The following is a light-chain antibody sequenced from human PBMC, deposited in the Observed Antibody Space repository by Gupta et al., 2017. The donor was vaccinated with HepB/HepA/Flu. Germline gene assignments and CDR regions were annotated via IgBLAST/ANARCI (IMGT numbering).Light chain of an antibody. CDR2: GNS. Sequence: QSVLTPPPSVSGAPGPRVTIPCTGSSSNIGAGCDVHWYQQLPGTAPKLLIYGNSNRPSGVPDRFSGSKSGTSASLAITGLQAEDEADYYCQSYDSSLSVVFGGGTKLTVL. CDR3: QSYDSSLSVV. CDR1: SSNIGAGCD. V-gene: IGLV1-40*01. J-gene: IGLJ2*01.